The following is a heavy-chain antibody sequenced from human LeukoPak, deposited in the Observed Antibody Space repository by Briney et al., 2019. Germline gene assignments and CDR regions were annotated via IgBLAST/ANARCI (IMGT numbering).Heavy chain of an antibody. V-gene: IGHV4-61*01. D-gene: IGHD5-12*01. CDR1: GDSVNSGTYF. CDR2: IYYSGST. J-gene: IGHJ4*02. Sequence: WETLSLTCNVSGDSVNSGTYFWTWIRQRPGKGLEWIGYIYYSGSTNYNPSLKRRVTISADTSKNQFSLKLSSVTAGDTAMYYCARDSPLYSGYDVFDYWGQGTLVTVSS. CDR3: ARDSPLYSGYDVFDY.